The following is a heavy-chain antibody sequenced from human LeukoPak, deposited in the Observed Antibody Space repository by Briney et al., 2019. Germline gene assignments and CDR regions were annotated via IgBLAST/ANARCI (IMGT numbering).Heavy chain of an antibody. J-gene: IGHJ4*02. CDR1: GFTFSDYY. V-gene: IGHV3-11*01. Sequence: GGTLRLSCAASGFTFSDYYMSWIRQAPGKGLEWISYISTSGSTIFYADSVKGRFTISRDNAKNSLYLQMNSLRAEDTAVYYCARDGDGYNYKLDYWGQGTLVTVSS. CDR3: ARDGDGYNYKLDY. CDR2: ISTSGSTI. D-gene: IGHD5-24*01.